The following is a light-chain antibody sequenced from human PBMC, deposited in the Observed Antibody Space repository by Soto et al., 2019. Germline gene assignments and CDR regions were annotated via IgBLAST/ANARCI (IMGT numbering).Light chain of an antibody. CDR3: QQYASSTWT. J-gene: IGKJ1*01. Sequence: EIVLTQSPGTLSLSPGERATLSCRASQSVSRSHLAWFQQKPGQAPRLVMYGASNRATGIPDRVSGSGSGTDFTLTINRLETEDCAVYYCQQYASSTWTFGQGTKVDIK. CDR1: QSVSRSH. V-gene: IGKV3-20*01. CDR2: GAS.